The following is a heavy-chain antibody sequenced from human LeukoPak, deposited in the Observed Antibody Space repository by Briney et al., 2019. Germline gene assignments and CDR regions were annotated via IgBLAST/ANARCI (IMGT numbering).Heavy chain of an antibody. CDR2: ISSSGKS. D-gene: IGHD1-26*01. V-gene: IGHV4-39*01. J-gene: IGHJ4*02. Sequence: PSETLSLTCAVSGGSISTTDFDWAWIRQPPGQGLEWIATISSSGKSYYNPYLMSRVTISVDTSKNQFPLDVTSVTAADTGLFYCARFKGGTGFVYWGRGILVIVS. CDR3: ARFKGGTGFVY. CDR1: GGSISTTDFD.